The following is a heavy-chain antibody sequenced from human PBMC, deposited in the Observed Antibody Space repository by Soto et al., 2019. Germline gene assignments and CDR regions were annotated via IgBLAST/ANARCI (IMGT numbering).Heavy chain of an antibody. V-gene: IGHV4-39*02. J-gene: IGHJ5*02. CDR3: ARDRGGPEDIVVVPAAMPNNWFDP. CDR1: GGSISSYF. CDR2: IYYSGTT. Sequence: SETLSLTCAVTGGSISSYFWAWIRQPPRKGLEWIGSIYYSGTTYYNPSLKSRVTISEDRSKNQFSLKLSSVTAADTAVYYCARDRGGPEDIVVVPAAMPNNWFDPWGQGTLVTVSS. D-gene: IGHD2-2*01.